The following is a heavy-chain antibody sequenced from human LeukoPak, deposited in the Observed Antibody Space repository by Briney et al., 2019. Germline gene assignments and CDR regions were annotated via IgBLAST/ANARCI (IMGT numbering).Heavy chain of an antibody. Sequence: GESLKISCKGSGYSFTNYWIGWVRQMPGKGLEWMGIIYPGDSDTRYSPSFQGQVTISADKSISTAYLQWSSLKASDTATYYCTKTAAYYYYYYMDVWGKGTTVTVSS. J-gene: IGHJ6*03. V-gene: IGHV5-51*01. CDR3: TKTAAYYYYYYMDV. CDR1: GYSFTNYW. D-gene: IGHD1-1*01. CDR2: IYPGDSDT.